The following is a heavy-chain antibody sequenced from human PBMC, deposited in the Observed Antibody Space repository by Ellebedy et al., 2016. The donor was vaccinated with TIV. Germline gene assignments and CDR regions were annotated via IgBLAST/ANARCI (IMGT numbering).Heavy chain of an antibody. V-gene: IGHV3-7*01. Sequence: GGSLRLSXAASGFTSSLYWMGWVRQAPGKGLEWVANIKQDGSETHYVDTVRGRFTISRDNAKNSLYLQINNLGAEDTALYYCAKVFGTVNYMDVWGKGTTVTVSS. J-gene: IGHJ6*03. D-gene: IGHD3-3*01. CDR1: GFTSSLYW. CDR3: AKVFGTVNYMDV. CDR2: IKQDGSET.